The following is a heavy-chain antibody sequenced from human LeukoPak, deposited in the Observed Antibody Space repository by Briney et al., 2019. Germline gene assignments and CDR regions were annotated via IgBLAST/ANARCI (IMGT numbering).Heavy chain of an antibody. D-gene: IGHD2-21*02. Sequence: PSETLSLTSAVYGGSFSPYYWSWIRQPPEKGLEWIGEINHSGSTNYNPSLKSRVTISVDTSKNQFSLKLSSVTAADTAVYYCARGGLYCGGDCYVDHWGQGSLVTVSS. J-gene: IGHJ4*02. CDR1: GGSFSPYY. V-gene: IGHV4-34*01. CDR2: INHSGST. CDR3: ARGGLYCGGDCYVDH.